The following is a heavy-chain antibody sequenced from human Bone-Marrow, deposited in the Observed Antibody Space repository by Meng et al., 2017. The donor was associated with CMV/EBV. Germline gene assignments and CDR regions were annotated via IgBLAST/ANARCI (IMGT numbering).Heavy chain of an antibody. CDR2: IYRSGST. V-gene: IGHV3-53*01. J-gene: IGHJ6*02. D-gene: IGHD1-7*01. CDR1: GFTVSSDS. Sequence: GGSLRLSCVASGFTVSSDSMSWVRQAPGKGLEWVSAIYRSGSTYYADSVKGRFTISRDNSKNTLYLQMNSLRAEDTAVYYCAKDQARMGKTGTWGEVWGQGTTVTVSS. CDR3: AKDQARMGKTGTWGEV.